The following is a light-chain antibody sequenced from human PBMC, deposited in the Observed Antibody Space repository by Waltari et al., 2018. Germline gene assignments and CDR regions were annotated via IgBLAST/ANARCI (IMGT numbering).Light chain of an antibody. V-gene: IGLV2-8*01. CDR3: SSFAGSNNYV. CDR2: EVT. J-gene: IGLJ1*01. CDR1: SSDVGGYDY. Sequence: HSALTQPPSASGSPGQSVTISCTGTSSDVGGYDYVSWYQQHPGKAPKLIISEVTKRPSGVPDRFSGSKSDNTASLTVSGLQADDEADYYCSSFAGSNNYVFGTGTKVTVL.